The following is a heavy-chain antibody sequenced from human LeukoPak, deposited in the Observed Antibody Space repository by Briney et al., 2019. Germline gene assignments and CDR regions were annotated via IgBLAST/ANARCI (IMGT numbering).Heavy chain of an antibody. CDR2: INSGNNAI. CDR1: GFTFNTYS. V-gene: IGHV3-48*01. J-gene: IGHJ3*02. D-gene: IGHD4-11*01. Sequence: GGSLRLSCAASGFTFNTYSMKWVRQTPGKGREEVSYINSGNNAIYYTDSVKGRFTISRDNAKNSIYLKMKSLRAEDTAVYYCASATTWSAVFDIWGQGTMVTVSS. CDR3: ASATTWSAVFDI.